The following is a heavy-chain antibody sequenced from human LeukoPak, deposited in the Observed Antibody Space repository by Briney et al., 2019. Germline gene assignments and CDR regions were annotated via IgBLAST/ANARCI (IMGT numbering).Heavy chain of an antibody. CDR2: ISHDGMNK. Sequence: GGSLRLSCAASGFTFDDYAMHWVRQAPGKGLEWLAVISHDGMNKRYVDSVKGRFTISRDNSKNTLYLQMNSLRAEDTAVYYCARDLGGYWGNWFDPWGQGTLVTVSS. CDR3: ARDLGGYWGNWFDP. CDR1: GFTFDDYA. D-gene: IGHD5-12*01. J-gene: IGHJ5*02. V-gene: IGHV3-30*03.